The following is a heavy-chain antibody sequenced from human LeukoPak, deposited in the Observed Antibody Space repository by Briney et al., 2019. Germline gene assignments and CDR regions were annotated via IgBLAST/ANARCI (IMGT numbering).Heavy chain of an antibody. CDR3: ARARRRFGP. V-gene: IGHV4-34*01. CDR1: GGSFSGYY. Sequence: SETLSLTCAVYGGSFSGYYWSWIRQPPGKGLEWIGEINHSGSTNYNPSLKSRVTISVDTSKNQFSLKLSSVTAADTAVYYCARARRRFGPWGQGTLVTVSS. D-gene: IGHD6-25*01. CDR2: INHSGST. J-gene: IGHJ5*02.